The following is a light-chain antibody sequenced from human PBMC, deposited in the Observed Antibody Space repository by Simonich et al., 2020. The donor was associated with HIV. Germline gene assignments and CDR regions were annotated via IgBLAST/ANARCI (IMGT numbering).Light chain of an antibody. CDR2: AAS. CDR1: QGIGNS. J-gene: IGKJ4*01. Sequence: DIQMTQSPSSLSASLGDRVTITCRASQGIGNSLAWYYQKPGKAPKLLLYAASRLESGVPSKFSGSGSGTNYTLTISSLQPEDFATYYCQQYNSYPLTIGGGTKVEIK. V-gene: IGKV1-NL1*01. CDR3: QQYNSYPLT.